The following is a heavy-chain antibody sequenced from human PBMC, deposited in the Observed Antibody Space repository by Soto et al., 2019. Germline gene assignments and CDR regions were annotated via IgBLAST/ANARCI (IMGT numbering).Heavy chain of an antibody. J-gene: IGHJ4*02. D-gene: IGHD2-21*02. CDR3: ARHSPYCGGDCLDY. Sequence: TLSLTCTVSGGSISSYYWSWIRQPPGKGLEWIGYIYYSGSTNYNPSLKSRVTISVDTSKNQFSLKLSSVTAADTAVYYCARHSPYCGGDCLDYWGQGTLVTVS. CDR1: GGSISSYY. V-gene: IGHV4-59*08. CDR2: IYYSGST.